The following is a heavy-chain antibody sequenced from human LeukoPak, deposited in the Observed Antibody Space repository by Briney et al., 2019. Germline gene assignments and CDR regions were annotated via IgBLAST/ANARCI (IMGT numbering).Heavy chain of an antibody. V-gene: IGHV3-9*01. D-gene: IGHD6-19*01. Sequence: GGSLRLSCAASGFTFDDYAMHWVRQAPGKGLEWVSGISWNSGSIGYADSVKGRFTISRDNAKNSLYLQMNSLRAEDTALYYCAKDYAGGWLNLYFDYWGQGTLVTVSS. J-gene: IGHJ4*02. CDR1: GFTFDDYA. CDR2: ISWNSGSI. CDR3: AKDYAGGWLNLYFDY.